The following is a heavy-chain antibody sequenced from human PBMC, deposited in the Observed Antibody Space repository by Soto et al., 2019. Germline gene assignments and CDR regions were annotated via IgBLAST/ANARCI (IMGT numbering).Heavy chain of an antibody. CDR1: GFTFSSYS. V-gene: IGHV3-21*01. Sequence: EVQLVESGGGLVKPGGSLRLSCAASGFTFSSYSMNWVRQAPGKGLEWVSSISSSSSYIYYADSVKGRFTISRDNAKNSLYLQMNSLRAEDTAVYYCARQITMVRGVADYWGQGTLVTVSS. J-gene: IGHJ4*02. D-gene: IGHD3-10*01. CDR3: ARQITMVRGVADY. CDR2: ISSSSSYI.